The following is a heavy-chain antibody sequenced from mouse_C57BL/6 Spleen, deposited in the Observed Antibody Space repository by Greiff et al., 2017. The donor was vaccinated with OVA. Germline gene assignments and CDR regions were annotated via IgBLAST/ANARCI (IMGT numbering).Heavy chain of an antibody. J-gene: IGHJ2*01. CDR3: AREGGSSYGYFDY. CDR1: GFTFSSYA. V-gene: IGHV5-4*01. D-gene: IGHD1-1*01. CDR2: ISDGGSYT. Sequence: EVKLVESGGGLVKPGGSLKLSCAASGFTFSSYAMSWVRQTPEKRLEWVATISDGGSYTYYPDNVKGRFTISRDNAKNNRYLQMSHLKSEDTAMYYCAREGGSSYGYFDYWGQGTTLTVSS.